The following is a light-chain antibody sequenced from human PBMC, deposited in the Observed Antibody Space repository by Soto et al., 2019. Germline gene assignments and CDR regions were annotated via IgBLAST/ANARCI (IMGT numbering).Light chain of an antibody. Sequence: SYELTQPPSVSVAPGQTARITCGGNNIGSKSVHWYQQKTGQATVLVVYDDSERPSGIPERFSGSSSGNTATLTVSRVEAGDEADYYCQVWDSSSDHYVFGTGTKLTVL. CDR3: QVWDSSSDHYV. CDR2: DDS. V-gene: IGLV3-21*02. CDR1: NIGSKS. J-gene: IGLJ1*01.